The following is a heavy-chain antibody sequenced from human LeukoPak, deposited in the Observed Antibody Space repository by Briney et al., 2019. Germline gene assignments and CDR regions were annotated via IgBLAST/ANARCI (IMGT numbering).Heavy chain of an antibody. D-gene: IGHD2-2*01. CDR1: GFTFSSYS. Sequence: PGGSLRLSCAASGFTFSSYSMNWVRQAPGKGLEWVSSISSSSSYIYYADSVKGRFTISRDNAKNSLYLQMNSLGAEDTAVYYCARSNLGWVPAAINVYYYGMDVWGQGTTVTVSS. CDR3: ARSNLGWVPAAINVYYYGMDV. CDR2: ISSSSSYI. V-gene: IGHV3-21*01. J-gene: IGHJ6*02.